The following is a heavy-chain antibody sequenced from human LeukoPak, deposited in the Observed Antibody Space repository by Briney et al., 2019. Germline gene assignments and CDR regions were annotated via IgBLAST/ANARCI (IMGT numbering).Heavy chain of an antibody. V-gene: IGHV4-61*02. Sequence: SQTLSLTCSVSSDSIRSGTYYWSWIRQPAGKGLEWIGRIYTCGSTSYNPSLKSRVTISVDTSKTQFSLKLTSVTAADTAVYYCARGGGATRIDYWGQGTLVTVSS. CDR2: IYTCGST. CDR3: ARGGGATRIDY. J-gene: IGHJ4*02. D-gene: IGHD5-12*01. CDR1: SDSIRSGTYY.